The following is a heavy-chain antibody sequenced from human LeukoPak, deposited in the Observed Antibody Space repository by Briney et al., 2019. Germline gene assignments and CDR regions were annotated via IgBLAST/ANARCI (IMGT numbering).Heavy chain of an antibody. CDR2: ISWNSANI. CDR1: GFTFDNYA. CDR3: VMDTSGASQYFQY. D-gene: IGHD2-15*01. Sequence: PGGSLRLSCAAFGFTFDNYAMHWVRQAPGKGLEWVSSISWNSANIAYADSVKGRFTISRDNAKNSLYLQMNSLRPEDMALYYCVMDTSGASQYFQYWGHGTVVTVSS. V-gene: IGHV3-9*03. J-gene: IGHJ1*01.